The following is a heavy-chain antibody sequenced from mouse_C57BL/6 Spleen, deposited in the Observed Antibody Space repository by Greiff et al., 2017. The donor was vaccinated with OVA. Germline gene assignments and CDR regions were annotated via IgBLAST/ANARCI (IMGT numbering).Heavy chain of an antibody. CDR2: ISNGGGST. D-gene: IGHD2-4*01. CDR1: GFTFSDYY. J-gene: IGHJ2*01. V-gene: IGHV5-12*01. Sequence: EVLLVESGGGLVQPGGSLKLSCAASGFTFSDYYMYWVRQTPEKRLEWVAYISNGGGSTYYPDTVKGRFTISRDNAKNTLYLQMSRLKSEDTAMYYCARHDYASSIDYWGQVTTLTVSS. CDR3: ARHDYASSIDY.